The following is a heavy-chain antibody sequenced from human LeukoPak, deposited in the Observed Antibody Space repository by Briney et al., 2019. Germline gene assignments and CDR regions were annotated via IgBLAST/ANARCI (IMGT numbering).Heavy chain of an antibody. CDR3: ARARTGGSRGSFDY. D-gene: IGHD3-16*01. CDR1: GFTISSYA. J-gene: IGHJ4*02. CDR2: ISYDGSNK. V-gene: IGHV3-30*04. Sequence: PGRSLRLSCAASGFTISSYAMHWVRQAPGKGLEWVAVISYDGSNKYYADSVKGRFTISRDNSKNTPYLQMDSLRAEDTAVYYCARARTGGSRGSFDYWGQGTLVTVSS.